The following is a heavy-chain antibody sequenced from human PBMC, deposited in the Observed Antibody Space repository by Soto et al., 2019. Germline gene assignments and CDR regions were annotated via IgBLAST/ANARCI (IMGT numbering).Heavy chain of an antibody. J-gene: IGHJ4*02. V-gene: IGHV3-23*01. D-gene: IGHD2-2*01. CDR3: AKDRYCSSTNCYAGFDY. CDR1: GFTFSSYA. CDR2: TSGSGGST. Sequence: GGSLRLSCAASGFTFSSYAMSWVRQAPGKGLEWVSATSGSGGSTYYADSVKGRFTISRDNSENMLYLQMNSLRAEDTAVYYCAKDRYCSSTNCYAGFDYWAQGALVTVSS.